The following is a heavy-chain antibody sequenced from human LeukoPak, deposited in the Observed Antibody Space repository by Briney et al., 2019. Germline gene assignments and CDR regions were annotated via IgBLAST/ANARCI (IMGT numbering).Heavy chain of an antibody. Sequence: GESLKISCKGSGYSFTTYWISWVRQMPGKGLEWMGRIDPSDSYIKYSPSFQGHVTISADKSIDTAYLRWSSLKASDSAMYYCARIQRDYFYHGMDVWGQGTTVTVSS. CDR1: GYSFTTYW. CDR2: IDPSDSYI. CDR3: ARIQRDYFYHGMDV. J-gene: IGHJ6*02. D-gene: IGHD5-18*01. V-gene: IGHV5-10-1*01.